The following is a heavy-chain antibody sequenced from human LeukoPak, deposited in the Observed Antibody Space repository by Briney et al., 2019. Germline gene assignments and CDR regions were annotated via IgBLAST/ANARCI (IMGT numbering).Heavy chain of an antibody. D-gene: IGHD5-18*01. Sequence: GGSLRLSCAASGFTFNNHGMSWVRQAPGKGLEWISGINGNGASTYYSDSVKGRFTISRDNSKNTLYLQMSSLRAEDTAIYYCAKDQGYSYYYLDYWGQGTLVTVSS. CDR1: GFTFNNHG. CDR2: INGNGAST. J-gene: IGHJ4*02. V-gene: IGHV3-23*01. CDR3: AKDQGYSYYYLDY.